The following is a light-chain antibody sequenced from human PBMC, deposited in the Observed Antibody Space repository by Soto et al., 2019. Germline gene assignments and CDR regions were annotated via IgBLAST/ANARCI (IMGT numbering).Light chain of an antibody. Sequence: QSVLTQPASVSGSPGQSITISCTGTSSDVGSYDLVSWYQHHPGTAPKLILYEVTKRPSGVSNRFSGSKSGNTASPTISGLQTEDDSHYYCCSYANGNTLLFGGGTKVTVL. CDR1: SSDVGSYDL. CDR2: EVT. V-gene: IGLV2-23*02. CDR3: CSYANGNTLL. J-gene: IGLJ2*01.